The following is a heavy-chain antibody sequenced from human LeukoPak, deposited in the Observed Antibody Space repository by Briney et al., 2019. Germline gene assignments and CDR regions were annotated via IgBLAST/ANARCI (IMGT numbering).Heavy chain of an antibody. CDR3: ARDGVDWYYFDY. CDR2: ISSSSSYI. CDR1: GFTFSSYS. V-gene: IGHV3-21*01. J-gene: IGHJ4*02. Sequence: GGSLRLSCAASGFTFSSYSMNWVRQAPGKGLEWVSSISSSSSYIYYADSVKGRFTISRDNAKNSLYLQMNSLRAEDTAVYYCARDGVDWYYFDYWGQGTLVTVSS. D-gene: IGHD5-12*01.